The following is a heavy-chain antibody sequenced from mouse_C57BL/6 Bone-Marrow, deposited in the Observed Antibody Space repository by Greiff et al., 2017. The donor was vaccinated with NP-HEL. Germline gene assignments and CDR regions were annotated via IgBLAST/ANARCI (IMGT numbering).Heavy chain of an antibody. V-gene: IGHV7-3*01. D-gene: IGHD2-4*01. CDR1: GFTFTDYY. J-gene: IGHJ2*01. Sequence: EVKLVESGGGLVQPGGSLSLSCAASGFTFTDYYMSWVRQPPGKALEWLGFIRNKANGYTTEYSASVKGRFTISRDNSQSILYLQMNALRAEDSATYYCASSLYDYDGDFDYWGQGTTLTVSS. CDR2: IRNKANGYTT. CDR3: ASSLYDYDGDFDY.